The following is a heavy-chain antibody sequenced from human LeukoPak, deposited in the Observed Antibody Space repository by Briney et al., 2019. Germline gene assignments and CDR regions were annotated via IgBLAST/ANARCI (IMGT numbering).Heavy chain of an antibody. J-gene: IGHJ4*02. V-gene: IGHV4-39*07. Sequence: ETLSLTCTVSGGSISSSSNYWDWIRQPPGEGLEWIGSIYYSGNTYYNPSLKSRVTISVDTSKNQFSLKLSSVTAADTAVYYCARAPLVAAAFDYWGQGTLVTVSS. CDR2: IYYSGNT. CDR3: ARAPLVAAAFDY. D-gene: IGHD6-13*01. CDR1: GGSISSSSNY.